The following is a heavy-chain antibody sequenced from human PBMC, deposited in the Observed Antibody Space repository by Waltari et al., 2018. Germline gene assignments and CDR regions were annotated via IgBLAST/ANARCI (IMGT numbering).Heavy chain of an antibody. CDR1: ELTFITHW. V-gene: IGHV3-74*01. CDR3: TMNPGY. CDR2: MKTDGTSI. Sequence: EVQLVESGGGLVQPGGSLRLSLAASELTFITHWLDWFRQAPGKGLVWVSRMKTDGTSISYADSVRGRFIISRDSAKNTYYLQMSSLRVEDTAVYYCTMNPGYWGQGTAVTVSS. J-gene: IGHJ4*02.